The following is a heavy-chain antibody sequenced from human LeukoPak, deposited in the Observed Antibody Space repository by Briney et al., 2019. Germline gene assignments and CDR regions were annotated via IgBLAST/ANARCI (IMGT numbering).Heavy chain of an antibody. Sequence: SETLSLTCTVSGGSISSYYWSWIRQPPGKGLEWIGYIYYSGSTSYNPSLKSRVTISVDTSKNQFSLKLSSVTAADTAVYYCARDLLNWFDPWGQGTLVTVSS. CDR3: ARDLLNWFDP. CDR2: IYYSGST. CDR1: GGSISSYY. J-gene: IGHJ5*02. V-gene: IGHV4-59*01.